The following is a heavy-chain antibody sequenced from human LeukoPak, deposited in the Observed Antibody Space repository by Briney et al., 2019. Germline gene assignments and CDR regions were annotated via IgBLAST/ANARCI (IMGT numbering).Heavy chain of an antibody. V-gene: IGHV4-31*03. D-gene: IGHD3-22*01. CDR2: IYYSGST. CDR1: GGSISSGGYY. CDR3: ARAPSQHYYYDSSGNRVFDY. J-gene: IGHJ4*02. Sequence: PSETLSLTCTVSGGSISSGGYYWSWIRQHPGKGLEWIGYIYYSGSTHYNPSLKSRVTISVDTSKNQFSLKLSSVTAADTAVYYCARAPSQHYYYDSSGNRVFDYWGQGTLVTVSS.